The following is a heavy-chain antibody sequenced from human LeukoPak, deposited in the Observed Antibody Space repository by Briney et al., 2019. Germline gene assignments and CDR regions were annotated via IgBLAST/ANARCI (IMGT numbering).Heavy chain of an antibody. V-gene: IGHV3-74*01. CDR2: ISPDGGAT. CDR3: TRDFDAATGY. D-gene: IGHD3-9*01. CDR1: GFTFSTYW. J-gene: IGHJ4*02. Sequence: GGSLRLSCGASGFTFSTYWMHWVRQAPGKGLVWVSRISPDGGATGYADSVRGRFTISRDNAKNTLYLQMNSLRAEDTAVYYCTRDFDAATGYWGQGTLVTVSS.